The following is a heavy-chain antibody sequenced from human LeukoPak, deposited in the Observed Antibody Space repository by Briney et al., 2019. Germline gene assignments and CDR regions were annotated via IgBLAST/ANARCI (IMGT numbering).Heavy chain of an antibody. J-gene: IGHJ6*02. CDR3: ARGGYSSGWSPIDYYYYYGMDV. CDR2: IYTSRNT. V-gene: IGHV4-61*02. CDR1: GGSISSDSYY. Sequence: SQTLSLTCTVSGGSISSDSYYWSCNPQPNGKELEWIGRIYTSRNTNYNPSLKSRVTISADTYKNQFSLKLSSVTAADTAVYYCARGGYSSGWSPIDYYYYYGMDVWGQGTTVTVSS. D-gene: IGHD6-19*01.